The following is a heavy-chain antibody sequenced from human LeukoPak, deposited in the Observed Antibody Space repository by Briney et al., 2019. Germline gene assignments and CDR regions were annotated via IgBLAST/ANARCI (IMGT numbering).Heavy chain of an antibody. Sequence: SGGSLRLSCAASGFSVSSRAMSWVRQAPGKGLEWVSTISNSGYNTSYADSVKGRFTISRDNSQNTLYLQMSSLRAEDTALHYCARHDGSSFIYYVDHWGQGALVTASS. J-gene: IGHJ4*02. CDR2: ISNSGYNT. CDR1: GFSVSSRA. D-gene: IGHD1-26*01. V-gene: IGHV3-23*01. CDR3: ARHDGSSFIYYVDH.